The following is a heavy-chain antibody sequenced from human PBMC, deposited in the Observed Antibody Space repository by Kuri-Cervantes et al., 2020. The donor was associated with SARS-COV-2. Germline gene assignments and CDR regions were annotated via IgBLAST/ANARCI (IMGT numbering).Heavy chain of an antibody. CDR1: GFTFSSYW. V-gene: IGHV3-7*01. Sequence: GGSLRLSCAASGFTFSSYWMSWVRQAPGKGLEWVANIKRDGSEKYYVDSVKGRFTISRDNSKNTLYLQMNSLRAEDTAVYYCAKDRRGSGPFDYWGQGTLVTVSS. CDR2: IKRDGSEK. D-gene: IGHD3-10*01. J-gene: IGHJ4*02. CDR3: AKDRRGSGPFDY.